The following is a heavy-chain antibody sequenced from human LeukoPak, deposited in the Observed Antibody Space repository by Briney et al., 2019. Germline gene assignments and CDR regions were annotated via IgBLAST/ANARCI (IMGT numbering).Heavy chain of an antibody. CDR2: IIPIFGTA. CDR3: ARDLPYYYDSSGYYYYYYYMDV. V-gene: IGHV1-69*05. D-gene: IGHD3-22*01. J-gene: IGHJ6*03. CDR1: GSTFSSYA. Sequence: ASVKVSCKASGSTFSSYAISWVRQAPGQGLEWMGRIIPIFGTANYAQEFQGRVTITTDESTSTAYMELSSLRSEDTAVYYCARDLPYYYDSSGYYYYYYYMDVWGKGTTVTVSS.